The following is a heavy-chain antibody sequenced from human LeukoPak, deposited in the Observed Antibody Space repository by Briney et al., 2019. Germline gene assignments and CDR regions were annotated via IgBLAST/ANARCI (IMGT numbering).Heavy chain of an antibody. CDR3: ARDSYSNYVDY. CDR2: IWYDGSNK. Sequence: AGSLRLSCAASGFTFSSYGMHWVRQAPGKGLEWVAVIWYDGSNKYYADSVKGRFTISRDNSKNTLYLQMNSLRAEDTAVYYCARDSYSNYVDYWGQGTLVTVSS. V-gene: IGHV3-33*01. CDR1: GFTFSSYG. J-gene: IGHJ4*02. D-gene: IGHD4-11*01.